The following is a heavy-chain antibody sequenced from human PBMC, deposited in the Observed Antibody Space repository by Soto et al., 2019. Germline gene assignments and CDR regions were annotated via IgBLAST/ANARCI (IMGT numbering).Heavy chain of an antibody. CDR2: IDDSAKV. D-gene: IGHD6-19*01. Sequence: SETLSLTCAVSGGSLGGSPYHLGCIRQPPGKGLEWIGSIDDSAKVYYNPSLRGRVTLFVDTSKNHFSLNLKSVNATDTAVYYCVFTPPIEVAGPDFWGQGTLVTVS. CDR1: GGSLGGSPYH. V-gene: IGHV4-39*02. CDR3: VFTPPIEVAGPDF. J-gene: IGHJ4*02.